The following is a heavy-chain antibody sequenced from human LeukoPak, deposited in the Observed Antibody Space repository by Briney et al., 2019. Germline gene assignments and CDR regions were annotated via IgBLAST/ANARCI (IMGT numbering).Heavy chain of an antibody. CDR2: IYSGGST. D-gene: IGHD3-22*01. Sequence: GGSLRLSCAASGFTVSSNYMSWVRQAPGKGLEWVSVIYSGGSTYYADSVKGRFTISRDNSKNTLYLQMNSLRAEDTAVYYCASGYYDSSGYSFGAFDIWGQGTMVTVSS. V-gene: IGHV3-53*01. CDR3: ASGYYDSSGYSFGAFDI. CDR1: GFTVSSNY. J-gene: IGHJ3*02.